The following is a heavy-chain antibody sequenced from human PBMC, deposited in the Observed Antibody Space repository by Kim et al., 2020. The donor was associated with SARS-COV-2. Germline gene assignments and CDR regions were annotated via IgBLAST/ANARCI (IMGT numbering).Heavy chain of an antibody. J-gene: IGHJ4*02. D-gene: IGHD2-15*01. Sequence: ASVKVSCKASGYTFTSYGISWVRQAPGQGLEGMGWISAYNGNTNYAQKLQGRATMTTDTSTSTAYMELRSLRADGTAVYYCARDQYCSGGSCYIDYWGQGTLVTVSS. CDR1: GYTFTSYG. CDR3: ARDQYCSGGSCYIDY. CDR2: ISAYNGNT. V-gene: IGHV1-18*01.